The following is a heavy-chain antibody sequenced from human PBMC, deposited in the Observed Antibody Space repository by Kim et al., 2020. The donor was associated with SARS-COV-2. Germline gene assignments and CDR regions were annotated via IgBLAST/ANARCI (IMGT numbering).Heavy chain of an antibody. J-gene: IGHJ4*02. Sequence: ASVKVSCKASGYTFKTYPIHWLRQAPGQTLEWMGWVNAANDQTKYSQKFQGRITISRDTSANTAYMELRSLTTKDTAFYYCVRDMIPTVHDYWGQGNLVTVSS. CDR2: VNAANDQT. CDR1: GYTFKTYP. D-gene: IGHD3-16*01. CDR3: VRDMIPTVHDY. V-gene: IGHV1-3*01.